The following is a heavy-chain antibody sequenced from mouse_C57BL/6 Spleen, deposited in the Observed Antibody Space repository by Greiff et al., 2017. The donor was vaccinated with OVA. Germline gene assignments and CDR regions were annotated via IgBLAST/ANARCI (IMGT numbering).Heavy chain of an antibody. CDR1: GYAFSGSW. Sequence: QVQLKESGPELVKPGASVKISCKASGYAFSGSWMNWVKQRPGKGLEWIGRIYTGDGDTNYNGKFKGRATLTADKSSSTAYMQLSSLKSEDSAVYFCARESLWYWGQGTTLTVSS. J-gene: IGHJ2*01. V-gene: IGHV1-82*01. CDR2: IYTGDGDT. D-gene: IGHD1-1*02. CDR3: ARESLWY.